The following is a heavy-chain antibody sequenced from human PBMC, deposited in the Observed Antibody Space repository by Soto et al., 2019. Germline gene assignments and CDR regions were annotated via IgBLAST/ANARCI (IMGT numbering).Heavy chain of an antibody. Sequence: SETLSLTCTVSGGSISSYFWSWIRQPPGRGLEWIGHIHYSGSTNYNPSLKSRVTISVDTSKNQVSLKLSSVTAADTAVYYCASTIWFGEFIFDYWGRGTLVTVS. CDR1: GGSISSYF. CDR2: IHYSGST. D-gene: IGHD3-10*01. J-gene: IGHJ4*02. CDR3: ASTIWFGEFIFDY. V-gene: IGHV4-59*01.